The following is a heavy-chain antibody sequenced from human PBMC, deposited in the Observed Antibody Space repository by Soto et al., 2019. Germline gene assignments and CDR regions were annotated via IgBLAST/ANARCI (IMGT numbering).Heavy chain of an antibody. J-gene: IGHJ4*02. CDR3: AKGIDF. CDR2: ISYDGTNK. CDR1: GFTFSTFA. V-gene: IGHV3-30-3*01. Sequence: PGGSLRLSCAASGFTFSTFAMHWVRQAPGKGLEWVALISYDGTNKYYADSVKGRFTISRDNSKNTLYLQMNSLRPEDTAFYYCAKGIDFWGQGALVTVSS.